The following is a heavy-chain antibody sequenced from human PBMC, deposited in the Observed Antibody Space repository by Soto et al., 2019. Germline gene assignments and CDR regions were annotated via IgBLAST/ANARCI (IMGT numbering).Heavy chain of an antibody. J-gene: IGHJ4*02. V-gene: IGHV3-74*01. Sequence: EVQLVESGGGLVEPGGYLRLSCAASGFTFRNYWMHWVRQAPGKGLVWVSRIKYDESSTYYADSVYGRFTISRDNAKNTLYLQMNSLRGEDTAVYYCARGGWGAYYLDSWGQGTLVTVSS. CDR3: ARGGWGAYYLDS. D-gene: IGHD1-26*01. CDR2: IKYDESST. CDR1: GFTFRNYW.